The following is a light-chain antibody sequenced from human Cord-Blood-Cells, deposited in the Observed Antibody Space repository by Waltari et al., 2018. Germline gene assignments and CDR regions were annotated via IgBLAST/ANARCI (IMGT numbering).Light chain of an antibody. CDR2: AAS. V-gene: IGKV1-9*01. CDR1: QGISSY. J-gene: IGKJ2*01. Sequence: DIQLTQSPSFLSASVGYRVTITCRASQGISSYLAWYQQKPGKAPKLLIYAASTLQSGDPSRFSGSGSGTEFTLTISSLQPEDFATYYCQQLNSYPYTFGQGTKLEIK. CDR3: QQLNSYPYT.